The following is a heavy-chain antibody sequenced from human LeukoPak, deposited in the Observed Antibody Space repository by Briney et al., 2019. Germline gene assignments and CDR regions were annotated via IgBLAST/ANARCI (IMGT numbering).Heavy chain of an antibody. CDR2: ISGSGGST. V-gene: IGHV3-23*01. CDR3: AKWLYYDFWSGFDAFDI. J-gene: IGHJ3*02. Sequence: GGSLRLSCAASGFTFSSYAMSWVRQAPGKGLEWVSAISGSGGSTYYADSVKGRFIISRDNSKNTLYLQMNSLRAEDTAVYYCAKWLYYDFWSGFDAFDIWGQGTMVTVSS. CDR1: GFTFSSYA. D-gene: IGHD3-3*01.